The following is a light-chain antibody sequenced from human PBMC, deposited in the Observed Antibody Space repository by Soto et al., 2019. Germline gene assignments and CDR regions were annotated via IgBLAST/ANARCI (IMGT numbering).Light chain of an antibody. J-gene: IGKJ2*01. Sequence: EILMTQSPATLSVSPGERATLSCRASQSVSSNLAWYQQKPGQAPRLLIYSASSRATGIPARFSGSGSGTEFSLTISSLQSEDFAVYYCQQYHNWLPYTFGQVTKLEIK. CDR3: QQYHNWLPYT. CDR2: SAS. CDR1: QSVSSN. V-gene: IGKV3-15*01.